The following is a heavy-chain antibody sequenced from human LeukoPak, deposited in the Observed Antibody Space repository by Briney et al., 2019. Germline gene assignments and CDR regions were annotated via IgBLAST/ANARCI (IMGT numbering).Heavy chain of an antibody. CDR1: GYTLTELS. V-gene: IGHV1-24*01. CDR2: FDPEDGET. Sequence: ASVKVSCKVSGYTLTELSMHWVRQAPGKGLEWMGGFDPEDGETIYAQKFQGSVTMTEDTSTDTAYMELSSLRSEDTAVYYCARAAPYSYYFDYWGQGTLVTVSS. J-gene: IGHJ4*02. CDR3: ARAAPYSYYFDY. D-gene: IGHD2-15*01.